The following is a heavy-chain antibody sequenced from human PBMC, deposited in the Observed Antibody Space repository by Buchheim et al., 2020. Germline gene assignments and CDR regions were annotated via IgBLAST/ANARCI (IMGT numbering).Heavy chain of an antibody. V-gene: IGHV3-48*03. CDR1: GFTFSSYE. CDR3: ADLIAARRNYYYGMDV. D-gene: IGHD6-6*01. J-gene: IGHJ6*02. CDR2: ISSSGSTI. Sequence: EVQLVESGGGLVQPGGSLRLSCAASGFTFSSYEMNWVRQAPGKGLEWVSYISSSGSTIYYADSVKGRFTISRANAKNSLYLQMNSLRAEDTAVYYCADLIAARRNYYYGMDVWGQGTT.